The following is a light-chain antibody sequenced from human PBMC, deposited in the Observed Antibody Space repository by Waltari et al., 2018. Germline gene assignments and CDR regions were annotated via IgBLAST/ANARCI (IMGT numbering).Light chain of an antibody. CDR2: DVS. CDR1: QTIPSSA. Sequence: IVLTQSPATRSVSPGERVTLACEARQTIPSSALAWYQQKPGLAPRLVIYDVSYRATGIPDRFSGRGSGTDFTLTISRLEPEDYAVYHCQQYSGSPLTFGGGTKVEF. V-gene: IGKV3D-20*01. CDR3: QQYSGSPLT. J-gene: IGKJ4*01.